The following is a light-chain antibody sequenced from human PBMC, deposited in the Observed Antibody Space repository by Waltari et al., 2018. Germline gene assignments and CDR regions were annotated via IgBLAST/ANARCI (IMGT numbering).Light chain of an antibody. V-gene: IGLV2-14*01. J-gene: IGLJ2*01. CDR1: SSDVGSYNY. CDR2: EVN. CDR3: CSFTTTNTWV. Sequence: QSALTQPASVSGSPGQSTTICTGTSSDVGSYNYVSWYQQHPGKTPRLMIYEVNNRPSGVANRFAASKSGDTASLTIAGLQAEDEADYYCCSFTTTNTWVVGGGTKLTVL.